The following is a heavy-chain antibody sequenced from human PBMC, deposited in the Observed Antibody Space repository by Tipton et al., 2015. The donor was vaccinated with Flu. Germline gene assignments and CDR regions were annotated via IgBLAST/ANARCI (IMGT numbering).Heavy chain of an antibody. Sequence: LRLSCTVSGGSISSYYWSWIRQPPGKGLEWIGYIYYSGSTNYNPSPKIRVTISVDTSKNQFSLKLSSVTAADTAVYYCARDSAAHYGMDVWGQGTTVTVSS. J-gene: IGHJ6*02. CDR1: GGSISSYY. CDR3: ARDSAAHYGMDV. D-gene: IGHD6-13*01. CDR2: IYYSGST. V-gene: IGHV4-59*08.